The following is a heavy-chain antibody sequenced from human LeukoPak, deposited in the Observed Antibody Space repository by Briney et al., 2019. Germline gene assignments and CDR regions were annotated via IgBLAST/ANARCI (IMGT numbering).Heavy chain of an antibody. CDR2: ISGSGGST. CDR1: GFTFSSYG. CDR3: ARDSRFRYYDFWGGHPANDAFDI. Sequence: GGSLRLSCAASGFTFSSYGMSWVRQAPGKGLEWVSAISGSGGSTYYADSVKGRFTISRDNSKNTLYLQMNSLRAEDTAVYYCARDSRFRYYDFWGGHPANDAFDIWGQGTMVTVSS. D-gene: IGHD3-3*01. J-gene: IGHJ3*02. V-gene: IGHV3-23*01.